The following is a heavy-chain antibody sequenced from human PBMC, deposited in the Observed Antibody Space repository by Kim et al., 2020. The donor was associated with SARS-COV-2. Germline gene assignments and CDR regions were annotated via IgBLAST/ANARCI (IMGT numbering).Heavy chain of an antibody. D-gene: IGHD1-7*01. CDR1: GGSFSGYY. J-gene: IGHJ4*02. CDR2: INHSGST. Sequence: SETLSLTCAVYGGSFSGYYWSWIRQPPGKGLEWIGEINHSGSTNYNPSLKSRVTISVDTSKNQFSLKLSSVTAADTAVYYCARGFIGRTTGTTGGYFDYWGQGTLVTVSS. V-gene: IGHV4-34*01. CDR3: ARGFIGRTTGTTGGYFDY.